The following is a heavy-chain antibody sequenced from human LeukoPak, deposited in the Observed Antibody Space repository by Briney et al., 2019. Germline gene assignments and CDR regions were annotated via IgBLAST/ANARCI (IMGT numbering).Heavy chain of an antibody. D-gene: IGHD6-19*01. J-gene: IGHJ4*02. Sequence: GGSLRLSCAASGLTFSSYAMHWVRQAPGKGLEWVAVISYDGSNKYYADSVKGRFTISRDNSKNTLYLQMNSLRAEDTAVYYCARAIAVAGKDFDYWGQGTLVTVSS. CDR2: ISYDGSNK. V-gene: IGHV3-30*04. CDR1: GLTFSSYA. CDR3: ARAIAVAGKDFDY.